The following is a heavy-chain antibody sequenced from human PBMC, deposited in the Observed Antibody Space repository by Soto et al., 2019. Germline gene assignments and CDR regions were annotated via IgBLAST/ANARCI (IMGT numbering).Heavy chain of an antibody. D-gene: IGHD3-3*01. J-gene: IGHJ4*02. Sequence: PGGSLRLSCAASGFPFSSYGMHWVRQSPGKGLEWVTVISYDGSNKYYADSVKGRFTISRDNSKNTLYLQMNSLRAEDTAVYYCAKDRRNYDLSGGAFDYWGQGPLVTVSS. CDR1: GFPFSSYG. V-gene: IGHV3-30*18. CDR2: ISYDGSNK. CDR3: AKDRRNYDLSGGAFDY.